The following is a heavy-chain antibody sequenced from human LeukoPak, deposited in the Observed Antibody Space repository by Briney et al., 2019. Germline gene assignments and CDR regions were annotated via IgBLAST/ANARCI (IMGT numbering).Heavy chain of an antibody. CDR2: INWNGGST. CDR3: AELGITMIGGV. D-gene: IGHD3-10*02. V-gene: IGHV3-20*04. CDR1: GFTFDDYG. Sequence: GGSLRLSCAASGFTFDDYGMSWVRQAPGKGLEWVSGINWNGGSTGYADSVKGRFTISRDNAKNSLYLQMNGLRAEDTAVYYCAELGITMIGGVWGKGTTVAISS. J-gene: IGHJ6*04.